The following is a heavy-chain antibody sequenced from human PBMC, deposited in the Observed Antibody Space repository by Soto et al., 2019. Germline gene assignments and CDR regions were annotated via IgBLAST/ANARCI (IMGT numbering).Heavy chain of an antibody. Sequence: QVQLMESGGGVVQPGRSLRLSCAASGFTFSSNAIHWVRQAPGKGLEWVAIIWSDGSKQFYAESVKGRLTISRDNSKNTLYLQMDSLRVEDTAVYYCARDPHNTGWGYFDYWGQGALVTVSS. CDR2: IWSDGSKQ. J-gene: IGHJ4*02. CDR1: GFTFSSNA. CDR3: ARDPHNTGWGYFDY. D-gene: IGHD6-19*01. V-gene: IGHV3-33*01.